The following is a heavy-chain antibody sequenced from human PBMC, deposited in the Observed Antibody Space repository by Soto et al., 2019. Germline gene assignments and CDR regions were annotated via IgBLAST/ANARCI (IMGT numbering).Heavy chain of an antibody. V-gene: IGHV4-30-2*01. Sequence: QLQLQESGSGLVKPSQTLSLTCAVSGGSISSGGYSWSWIRQPPGKGLEWIGYIYPSWSTYYNPSRKRLVTISVDRSKHQFSLKLSSVTAADTAVYYCARGQVVAAQNWGQGTLVTVSS. CDR3: ARGQVVAAQN. CDR1: GGSISSGGYS. CDR2: IYPSWST. J-gene: IGHJ1*01. D-gene: IGHD2-15*01.